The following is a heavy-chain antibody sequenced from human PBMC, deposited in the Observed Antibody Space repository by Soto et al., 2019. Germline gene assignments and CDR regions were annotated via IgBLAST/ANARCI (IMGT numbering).Heavy chain of an antibody. Sequence: GGSLRLSCTASGFTFSSYAMHWVRQAPGKGLEWVAVISYDGSNKYYADSVKGRFTTSRDNSKNTLYLQMNSLRAEDTAVYYCARDKVYYDFWSGYPYYYYYGMDVWGQGTTVTVSS. D-gene: IGHD3-3*01. J-gene: IGHJ6*02. V-gene: IGHV3-30-3*01. CDR1: GFTFSSYA. CDR3: ARDKVYYDFWSGYPYYYYYGMDV. CDR2: ISYDGSNK.